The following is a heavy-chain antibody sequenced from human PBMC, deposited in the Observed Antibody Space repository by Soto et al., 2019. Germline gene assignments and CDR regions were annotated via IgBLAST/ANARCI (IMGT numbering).Heavy chain of an antibody. CDR3: AQETYYFHSRDYPWFDP. CDR1: GGSFSSYV. D-gene: IGHD3-22*01. Sequence: QGQLVQSGAEVKKPGSSVKVSCKASGGSFSSYVISLIRQAPGQGLEWMGGIIPVSNAANYAQRFQDRVTMSVDKSTSTAYMELRSLRSDDTAIYYCAQETYYFHSRDYPWFDPWGQGTLVTVSS. J-gene: IGHJ5*02. CDR2: IIPVSNAA. V-gene: IGHV1-69*06.